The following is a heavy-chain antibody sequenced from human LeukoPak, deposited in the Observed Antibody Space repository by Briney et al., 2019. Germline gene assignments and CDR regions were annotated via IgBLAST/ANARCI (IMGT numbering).Heavy chain of an antibody. CDR1: GYIFTGYY. D-gene: IGHD5-18*01. CDR2: INPNSGGT. Sequence: ASVKVSCKASGYIFTGYYMHWVRQAPGQGLEWMGWINPNSGGTNYAQKFQGRVTMTSDTSISTAYMEVRRLKSDDTALYYCARGGTVMVTPFDYWGQGTLVTVSS. V-gene: IGHV1-2*02. J-gene: IGHJ4*02. CDR3: ARGGTVMVTPFDY.